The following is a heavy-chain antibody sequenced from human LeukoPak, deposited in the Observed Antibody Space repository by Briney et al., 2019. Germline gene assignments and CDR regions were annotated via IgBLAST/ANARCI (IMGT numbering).Heavy chain of an antibody. Sequence: SETLSLTCTVSGGSISSYYWSCIRQPPGKGLEWIGYIYYSGSTNYNPSLKSRVTISVDTSKNQFSLKLSSVTAADTAVYYCAYGLNGFDYWGQGTLVTVSS. CDR3: AYGLNGFDY. CDR2: IYYSGST. CDR1: GGSISSYY. J-gene: IGHJ4*02. V-gene: IGHV4-59*01. D-gene: IGHD2-8*01.